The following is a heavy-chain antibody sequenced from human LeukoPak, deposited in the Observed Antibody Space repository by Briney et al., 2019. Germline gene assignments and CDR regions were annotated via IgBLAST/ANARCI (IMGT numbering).Heavy chain of an antibody. V-gene: IGHV4-38-2*02. CDR2: IYHSGST. CDR1: GYSISSGYY. CDR3: ARGYCSSTSCFKGRFDP. Sequence: SETLSLTCTVSGYSISSGYYWGWIRQPPGKGLEWIGSIYHSGSTCYNPSLKSRVTISVDTSKNQFSLKLSSVTAADTAVYYCARGYCSSTSCFKGRFDPWGQGTLVTVSS. D-gene: IGHD2-2*01. J-gene: IGHJ5*02.